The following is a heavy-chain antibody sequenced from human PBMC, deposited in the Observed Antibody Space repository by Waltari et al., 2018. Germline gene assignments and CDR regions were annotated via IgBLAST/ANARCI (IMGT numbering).Heavy chain of an antibody. CDR1: GGSFSGYY. J-gene: IGHJ5*02. CDR3: ARQGRRQQLVRRRVGRDP. CDR2: INHSGST. V-gene: IGHV4-34*01. D-gene: IGHD6-13*01. Sequence: QVQLQQWGAGLLKPSETLSLTCAVYGGSFSGYYWSWIRQPPGKGLEWIGEINHSGSTNYNPALKSRVTISVDTSKNQFSLKLSSVTAADTAVYYCARQGRRQQLVRRRVGRDPWGQGTLVTVSS.